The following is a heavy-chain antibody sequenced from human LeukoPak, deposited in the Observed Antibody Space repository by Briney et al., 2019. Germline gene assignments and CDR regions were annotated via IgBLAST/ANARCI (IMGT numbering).Heavy chain of an antibody. CDR1: GGSISSGDYY. CDR2: INHSGST. CDR3: ARGIRRIGGAKGYFDY. D-gene: IGHD2-21*01. J-gene: IGHJ4*02. V-gene: IGHV4-39*07. Sequence: SETLSLTCTVSGGSISSGDYYWSWIRQPPGKGLEWIGEINHSGSTNYNPSLKSRVTISVDTSKNQFSLKLSSVTAADTAVYYCARGIRRIGGAKGYFDYWGPGTLVTVSS.